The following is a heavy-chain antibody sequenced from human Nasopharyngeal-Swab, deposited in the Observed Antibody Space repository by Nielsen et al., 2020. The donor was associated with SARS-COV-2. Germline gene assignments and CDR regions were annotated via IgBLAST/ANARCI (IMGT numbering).Heavy chain of an antibody. J-gene: IGHJ4*02. CDR3: VKVPYGSGSYPSYYFDY. Sequence: VRQAPGKGLEYVSAISSNGGSTYYADSVKGRFTISRDNSKNTLYLQMSSLRAEDTAVYHCVKVPYGSGSYPSYYFDYWGQGTLVTVSS. D-gene: IGHD3-10*01. CDR2: ISSNGGST. V-gene: IGHV3-64D*06.